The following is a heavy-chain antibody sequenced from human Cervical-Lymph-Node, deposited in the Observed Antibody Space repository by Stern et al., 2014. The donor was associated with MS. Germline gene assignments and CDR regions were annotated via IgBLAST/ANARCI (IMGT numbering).Heavy chain of an antibody. J-gene: IGHJ6*02. CDR3: ASPLTATSVPFGYYGMDV. V-gene: IGHV1-69*01. CDR2: TVPLFGKP. CDR1: GGTFSNYA. Sequence: VQLVESGAGVEKPGATVTVSCKASGGTFSNYATSWVRQAPGQGLEWMGGTVPLFGKPNYAPKLQGRVTIPADHSTNPADMDLSSLRSEDTAVYYCASPLTATSVPFGYYGMDVWGQGTTVTVS. D-gene: IGHD4-17*01.